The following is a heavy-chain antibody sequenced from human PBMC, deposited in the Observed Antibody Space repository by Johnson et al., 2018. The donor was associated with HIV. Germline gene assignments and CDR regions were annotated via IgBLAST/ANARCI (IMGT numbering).Heavy chain of an antibody. CDR3: AKGGGSSWSDAFDI. V-gene: IGHV3-74*01. CDR2: TNNDGSPT. CDR1: GLSFSRSW. Sequence: VQLVESGGGLVQPGGSLRLSCAASGLSFSRSWMHWVRQAPGTGLVWVSRTNNDGSPTPYADSVNGRFTISRDTSKNTLYLQMNSLRAEDTAVYYCAKGGGSSWSDAFDIWGQGTMVTVSS. D-gene: IGHD6-13*01. J-gene: IGHJ3*02.